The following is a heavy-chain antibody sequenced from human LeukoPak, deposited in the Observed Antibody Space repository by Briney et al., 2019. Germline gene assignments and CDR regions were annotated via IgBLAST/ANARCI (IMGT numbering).Heavy chain of an antibody. V-gene: IGHV3-7*01. CDR3: VRLSTSVAGADY. CDR2: IKKDGSGK. CDR1: GSIFSSSW. Sequence: PGGSLRLSCAVSGSIFSSSWMSWVRQAPGKGLEWVANIKKDGSGKYYVDSVKGRFTISRDNAKNSLYLQMDSLRVEDTAVYYCVRLSTSVAGADYWGQGTLVTVSS. J-gene: IGHJ4*02. D-gene: IGHD6-19*01.